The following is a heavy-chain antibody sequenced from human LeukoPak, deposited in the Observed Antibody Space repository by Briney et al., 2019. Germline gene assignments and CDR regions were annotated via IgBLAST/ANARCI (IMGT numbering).Heavy chain of an antibody. CDR3: ARYDFILISYFDL. Sequence: PGGSLRLSCAASGFTVSNNYMSWVRQAPGKKLEWVSDIYSDGTTFCADSVKGRFTISRDNSKNTLYLQMNSLRAEDTAVYHCARYDFILISYFDLWGRGALVTVSS. CDR2: IYSDGTT. CDR1: GFTVSNNY. V-gene: IGHV3-53*01. D-gene: IGHD3-3*01. J-gene: IGHJ2*01.